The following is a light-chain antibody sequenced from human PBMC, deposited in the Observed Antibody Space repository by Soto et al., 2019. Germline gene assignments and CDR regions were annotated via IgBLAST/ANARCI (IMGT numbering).Light chain of an antibody. J-gene: IGKJ1*01. V-gene: IGKV3-15*01. CDR1: QSIRSN. CDR3: QQYHIWPPWT. Sequence: EIVMTQSPDTLSVSPGAGAPLSCRVSQSIRSNLAWYQQRPGQAPRLLMYGASTRADGIPARFTGSGSGTEFTLTISSLQSEDFAVYYCQQYHIWPPWTSGQGTKVDIK. CDR2: GAS.